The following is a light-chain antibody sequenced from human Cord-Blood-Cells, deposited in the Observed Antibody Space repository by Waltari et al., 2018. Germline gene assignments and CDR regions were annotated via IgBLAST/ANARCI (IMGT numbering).Light chain of an antibody. J-gene: IGLJ1*01. V-gene: IGLV2-14*01. CDR1: SSDVGGYNY. CDR2: DVS. Sequence: QSALTQPASVSGSPGQSITISCTGTSSDVGGYNYVSWYQQHPGKAPQLIIYDVSKQPSGVSNRFSGSKSGNTASLTISGLQAEDEADYYCSSYTSSSTYVFGTGTKVTVL. CDR3: SSYTSSSTYV.